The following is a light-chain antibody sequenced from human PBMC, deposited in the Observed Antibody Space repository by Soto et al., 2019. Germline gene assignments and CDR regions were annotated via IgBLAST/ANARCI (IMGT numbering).Light chain of an antibody. CDR3: QQLNSXXIT. CDR2: AAS. V-gene: IGKV1-9*01. CDR1: QGISSY. Sequence: IQLTQSPSSLSASVGDRVTITCRASQGISSYLAWYQQKPGKAPKLLIYAASTLQSGVPSRFSGSGSGTDFTLTISXXXXXDFATYYCQQLNSXXITFGQGTXLEIK. J-gene: IGKJ5*01.